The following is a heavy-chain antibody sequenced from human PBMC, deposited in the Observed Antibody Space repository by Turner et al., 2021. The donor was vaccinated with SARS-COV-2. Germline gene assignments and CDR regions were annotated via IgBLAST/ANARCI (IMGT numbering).Heavy chain of an antibody. CDR3: ATGYQLRVNWFDP. CDR1: GYTLTELS. Sequence: QVQLVQCGAEVKKPGASVKVSCKISGYTLTELSLYWVRQAPGKGLEGMGGFDHEEGETIYAQNFKGRVTMTEDTATDTAYMELSSLRSEDTAVYFCATGYQLRVNWFDPWGQGTLVTVSS. CDR2: FDHEEGET. D-gene: IGHD2-2*01. J-gene: IGHJ5*02. V-gene: IGHV1-24*01.